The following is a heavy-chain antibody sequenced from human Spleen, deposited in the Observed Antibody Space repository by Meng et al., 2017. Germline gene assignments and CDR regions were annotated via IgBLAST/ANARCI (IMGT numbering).Heavy chain of an antibody. J-gene: IGHJ3*02. D-gene: IGHD5-12*01. CDR3: AMGYSHYDSAFDI. Sequence: ASVKVSCKASGYTFAAYWIQWVRQAPGQGLEWMGWMRPYNGNTEYAHKFQARVTMTTDTSTSTAYMELRSLRSDDTAVYYCAMGYSHYDSAFDIWGQGTMVTVSS. CDR2: MRPYNGNT. CDR1: GYTFAAYW. V-gene: IGHV1-18*04.